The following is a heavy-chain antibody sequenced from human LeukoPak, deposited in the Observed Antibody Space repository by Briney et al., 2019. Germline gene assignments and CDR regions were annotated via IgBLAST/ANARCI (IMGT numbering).Heavy chain of an antibody. D-gene: IGHD2-2*01. Sequence: GASVKVSCKASGYTFTGYYMHWVRQAPGQGLEWMGWINPNSGGTNYAQKFQGRVTMTRDTSISTAYMELSRLRSDDTAVYYCARVEVVVPAAMPKVGAFDIWGQGTMVTVSS. CDR3: ARVEVVVPAAMPKVGAFDI. J-gene: IGHJ3*02. CDR2: INPNSGGT. CDR1: GYTFTGYY. V-gene: IGHV1-2*02.